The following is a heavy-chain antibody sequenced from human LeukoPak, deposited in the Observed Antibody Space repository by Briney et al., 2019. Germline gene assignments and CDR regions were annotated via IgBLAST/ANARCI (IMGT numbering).Heavy chain of an antibody. J-gene: IGHJ4*02. Sequence: SETLSLTCAVYGGSFSGYYWSWIRQPPGKGLEWIGYIYYSGSTNYNPSLKSRVTISVDTSKNQFSLKLSSVTAADTAVYYCARSSRIQLFDYWGQGTLVTVSS. CDR1: GGSFSGYY. D-gene: IGHD5-18*01. CDR3: ARSSRIQLFDY. V-gene: IGHV4-59*01. CDR2: IYYSGST.